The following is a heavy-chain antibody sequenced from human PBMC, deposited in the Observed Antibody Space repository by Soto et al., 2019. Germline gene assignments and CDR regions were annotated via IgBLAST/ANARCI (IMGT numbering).Heavy chain of an antibody. CDR3: ARGKRRPGEWRHKGGFDP. D-gene: IGHD3-10*01. J-gene: IGHJ5*02. CDR2: IYYSGST. Sequence: PSETLSLTCTVSGGSISSYYGSWIRQPPGKGLEWIGYIYYSGSTNYNPSLKSRVTISVDTSKNQFSLKLSSVTAADTAVYYCARGKRRPGEWRHKGGFDPWGQGTLVTVSS. CDR1: GGSISSYY. V-gene: IGHV4-59*12.